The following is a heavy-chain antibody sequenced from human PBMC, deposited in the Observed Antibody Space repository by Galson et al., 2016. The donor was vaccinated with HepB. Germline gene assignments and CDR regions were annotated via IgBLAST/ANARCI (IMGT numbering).Heavy chain of an antibody. J-gene: IGHJ4*02. V-gene: IGHV3-23*01. CDR3: AKHGDNWGSYFDY. D-gene: IGHD4-23*01. CDR2: ISGSGGST. Sequence: SLRLSCAASGFTFISYAMSWVRQGPGKGLECVSAISGSGGSTYYADSVKGRFTISRDNSKNTLFLQMDSLRVEDTAVYYCAKHGDNWGSYFDYWGQETLFTVSS. CDR1: GFTFISYA.